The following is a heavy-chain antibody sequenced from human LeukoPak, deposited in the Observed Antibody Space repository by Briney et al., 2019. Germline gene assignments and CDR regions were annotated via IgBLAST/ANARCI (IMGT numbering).Heavy chain of an antibody. J-gene: IGHJ4*02. V-gene: IGHV1-2*02. Sequence: GASVTVSFKASVYTFTYYYMHWVRQAPGQGLEWMGWINPNSGGTNYAQKFQGRVTMTRDTSISTAYMELSRLRSDDTAVYYCAGRYCSSTSCYSAPFDYWGQGTLVTVSS. CDR1: VYTFTYYY. CDR2: INPNSGGT. CDR3: AGRYCSSTSCYSAPFDY. D-gene: IGHD2-2*01.